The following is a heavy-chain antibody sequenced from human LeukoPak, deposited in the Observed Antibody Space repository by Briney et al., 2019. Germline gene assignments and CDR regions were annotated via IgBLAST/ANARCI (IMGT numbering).Heavy chain of an antibody. D-gene: IGHD2-21*01. CDR2: ISFDETKK. CDR1: GFSFSKYA. J-gene: IGHJ4*02. V-gene: IGHV3-30*04. Sequence: GGSLRLSCAAYGFSFSKYAMDWVRQAPGKGLEWVAVISFDETKKYYADSVKGRFTISRDNSNNTLFFQMNSVKTEDTAVYFCARMKVIKGASLDYWGQGSLVTVSS. CDR3: ARMKVIKGASLDY.